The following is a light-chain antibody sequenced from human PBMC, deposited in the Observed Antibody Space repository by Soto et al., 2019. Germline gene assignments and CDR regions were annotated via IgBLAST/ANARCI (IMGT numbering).Light chain of an antibody. CDR3: LQASKFPLT. CDR1: QNINSW. Sequence: DVQMTQSPSYVSASVGDRVTVTCRASQNINSWLAWYQQKPGKTPQLLIYTSSKLQSGVSSRFSGSGSATDFTLTISSLQPEDSATYYCLQASKFPLTFGGGTKVDIK. J-gene: IGKJ4*01. CDR2: TSS. V-gene: IGKV1D-12*01.